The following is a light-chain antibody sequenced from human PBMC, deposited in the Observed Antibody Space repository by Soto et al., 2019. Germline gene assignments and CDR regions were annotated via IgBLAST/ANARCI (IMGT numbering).Light chain of an antibody. CDR2: GVS. J-gene: IGKJ1*01. CDR1: QRFSGTS. V-gene: IGKV3-20*01. Sequence: EIVLTQSPGTLSLSPGERATLPCRASQRFSGTSLAWYQQKPGQAPRLLIYGVSNRATGIPDRFSGSGSGTDFTLTISRLEPEDFAVYYCQQYDNSLWTFGQGTKVEIK. CDR3: QQYDNSLWT.